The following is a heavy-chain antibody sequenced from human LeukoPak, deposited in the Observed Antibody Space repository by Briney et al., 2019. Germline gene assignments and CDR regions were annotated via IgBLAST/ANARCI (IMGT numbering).Heavy chain of an antibody. J-gene: IGHJ4*02. CDR3: AKLPDYGDYPSSSDY. D-gene: IGHD4-17*01. CDR1: GFTFSTYA. Sequence: GGSLRLSCAASGFTFSTYAMSWVRQAPGKGLEWVSTVSGSGVSTYYADSVKGRFTISRDNSKNTLYLQMRSLRAEDTAIYYCAKLPDYGDYPSSSDYWGQGTLVTVSS. CDR2: VSGSGVST. V-gene: IGHV3-23*01.